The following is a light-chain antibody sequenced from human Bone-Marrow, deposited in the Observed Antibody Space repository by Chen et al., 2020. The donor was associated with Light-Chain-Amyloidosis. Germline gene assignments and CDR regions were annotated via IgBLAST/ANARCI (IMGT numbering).Light chain of an antibody. J-gene: IGLJ3*02. Sequence: QSVLTQPPSASGTPGQRVTTSCSGSSSNVGSNTVNWYQQLPGTAPKVLIESNNQRPSRVPDRFSGSRSGTSASLAISGLQSEDEADYYCAAWDDNLSGWVFGGGTKLTVL. V-gene: IGLV1-44*01. CDR3: AAWDDNLSGWV. CDR1: SSNVGSNT. CDR2: SNN.